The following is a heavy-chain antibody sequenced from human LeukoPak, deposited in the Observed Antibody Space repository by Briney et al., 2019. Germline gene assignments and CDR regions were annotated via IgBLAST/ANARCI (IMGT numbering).Heavy chain of an antibody. Sequence: GGSLRLSCAASGFTFSDYGLHWVRQAPGKGLEWLAVISYDESNRYYAGSVKGRFTISRDNSKNTAYLQMNSLRAEDTAVYYCAKLARWFGELSPFDYWGQGTLVTVSS. V-gene: IGHV3-30*18. J-gene: IGHJ4*02. CDR1: GFTFSDYG. CDR2: ISYDESNR. D-gene: IGHD3-10*01. CDR3: AKLARWFGELSPFDY.